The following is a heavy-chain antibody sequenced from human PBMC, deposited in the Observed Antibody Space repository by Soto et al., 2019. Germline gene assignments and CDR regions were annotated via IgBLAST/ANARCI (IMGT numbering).Heavy chain of an antibody. CDR3: AKDTAPDYYDSHDLDY. Sequence: GGSLRLSCAASGFTFSSYAMSWARQAPGKGLEWVSAISGSGGSTYYADSVKGRFTISRDNSKNTLYLQMNSLRAEDTAVYYCAKDTAPDYYDSHDLDYWGQGTLVTVSS. D-gene: IGHD3-22*01. CDR2: ISGSGGST. CDR1: GFTFSSYA. J-gene: IGHJ4*02. V-gene: IGHV3-23*01.